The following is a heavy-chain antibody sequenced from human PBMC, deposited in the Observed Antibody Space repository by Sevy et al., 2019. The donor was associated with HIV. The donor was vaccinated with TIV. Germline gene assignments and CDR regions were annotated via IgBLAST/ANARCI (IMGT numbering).Heavy chain of an antibody. CDR2: IKVDGSEK. CDR3: AHETFGTCDS. D-gene: IGHD3-16*01. Sequence: GGSLRLSCAASGFSFSANWMNWVRQAPGKGVEWVANIKVDGSEKHYVDSVEGRFIISRDNHKKVLYLQMNSLRVEDTAVYYSAHETFGTCDSWGQGTLVTVSS. J-gene: IGHJ4*02. CDR1: GFSFSANW. V-gene: IGHV3-7*01.